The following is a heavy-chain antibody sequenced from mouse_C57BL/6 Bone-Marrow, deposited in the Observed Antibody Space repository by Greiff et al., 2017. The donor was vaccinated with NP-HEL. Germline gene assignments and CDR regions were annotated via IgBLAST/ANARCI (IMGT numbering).Heavy chain of an antibody. D-gene: IGHD1-3*01. J-gene: IGHJ1*03. CDR1: GFSFSDDC. CDR3: ARRRSKEYYLYFDG. Sequence: EVMVVESGGGLVQPGGSLTLSCAVSGFSFSDDCMSRVRRALREGPVGVAFFSNLAYSIYYADSVTGRFSISNENAKNNLYLEMSSLRSEDTAMYYCARRRSKEYYLYFDGWGTGATVTVAS. V-gene: IGHV5-15*01. CDR2: FSNLAYSI.